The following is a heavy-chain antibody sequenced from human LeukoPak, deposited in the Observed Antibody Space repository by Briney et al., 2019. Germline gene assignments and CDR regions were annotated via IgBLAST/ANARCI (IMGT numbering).Heavy chain of an antibody. CDR3: ARAGTIFGVANYFGY. V-gene: IGHV3-30-3*01. D-gene: IGHD3-3*01. J-gene: IGHJ4*02. CDR2: ISYDGSNK. Sequence: GGSLRLSCAASGFTFSSYAMHWVRQAPGKGLEWVAVISYDGSNKYYADSVKGRFTISRDNSKNTLYLQMNSLRAEDTAVYYCARAGTIFGVANYFGYWGQGTLVTVSS. CDR1: GFTFSSYA.